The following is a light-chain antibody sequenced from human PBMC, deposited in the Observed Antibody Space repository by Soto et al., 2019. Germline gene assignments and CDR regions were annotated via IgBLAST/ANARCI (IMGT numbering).Light chain of an antibody. Sequence: IKMSLSPSSLSASVGNRVAITCRASQSISTYLNWYEKKPGQAPNLLXYHASRVQSGVPSRFSGSGGGTDFTLSISSVQPEDFVTYFCQQSYRAPITFGQGTRLEIK. V-gene: IGKV1-39*01. CDR1: QSISTY. CDR2: HAS. CDR3: QQSYRAPIT. J-gene: IGKJ5*01.